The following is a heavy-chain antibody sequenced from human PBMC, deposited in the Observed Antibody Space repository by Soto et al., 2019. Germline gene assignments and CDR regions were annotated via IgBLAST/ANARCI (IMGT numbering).Heavy chain of an antibody. V-gene: IGHV1-18*01. CDR1: GYTFTSYG. J-gene: IGHJ4*02. D-gene: IGHD1-1*01. CDR2: ISAHNGNT. CDR3: ARGRYGDY. Sequence: QVHLVQSGAEVKKPGASVKVSCKGSGYTFTSYGITWVRQAPGQGLEWRGWISAHNGNTNYAQKLQGRVTVTTDTSTRTAYMEWRSLRSDDTAVYYCARGRYGDYWGQGALVAVSS.